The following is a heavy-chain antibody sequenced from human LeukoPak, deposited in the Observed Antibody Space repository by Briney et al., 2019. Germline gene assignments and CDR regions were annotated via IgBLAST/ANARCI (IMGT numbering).Heavy chain of an antibody. D-gene: IGHD2-8*01. J-gene: IGHJ4*02. CDR2: VSSTSSYI. CDR3: ARVYLERLTAGYFDH. CDR1: GFSFSRSA. V-gene: IGHV3-21*01. Sequence: GGSLRLSCAASGFSFSRSAMSWVRQAPGKGLEWVSLVSSTSSYIYYADSVKGRLTISRDNSKGTLYLQMNSLRDDDSAAYFCARVYLERLTAGYFDHWGQGTQVTVSP.